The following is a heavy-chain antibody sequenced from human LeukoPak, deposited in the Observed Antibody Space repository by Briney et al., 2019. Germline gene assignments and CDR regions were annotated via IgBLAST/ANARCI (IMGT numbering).Heavy chain of an antibody. CDR1: RYTFNNYA. Sequence: GGSLRLSCAASRYTFNNYAMSWVRQAPGKGLEWVSGISGSGEHTYYPDSAKGRFTISRDNSKNTLYLQMNSLRAEDTAVYYCAKRPITAVPADYWGQGTLVTVPS. CDR3: AKRPITAVPADY. V-gene: IGHV3-23*01. CDR2: ISGSGEHT. J-gene: IGHJ4*02. D-gene: IGHD2-2*01.